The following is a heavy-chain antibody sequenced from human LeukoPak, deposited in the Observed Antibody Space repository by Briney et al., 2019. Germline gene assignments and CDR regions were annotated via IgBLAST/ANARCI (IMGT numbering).Heavy chain of an antibody. Sequence: GSLRLSCAASGFTVSNNYINWVRQAPGKGLEWVSVIYSGGNTYYADSVKGRFTIPRDNSKNTVFLQMNSLRAEDTAIYYCAREALDMYYFDYWGQGTLVTVSS. V-gene: IGHV3-66*01. CDR2: IYSGGNT. J-gene: IGHJ4*02. CDR3: AREALDMYYFDY. CDR1: GFTVSNNY. D-gene: IGHD3-3*02.